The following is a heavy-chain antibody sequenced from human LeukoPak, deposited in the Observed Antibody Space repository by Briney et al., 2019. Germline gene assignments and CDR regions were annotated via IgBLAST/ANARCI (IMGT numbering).Heavy chain of an antibody. CDR2: INGDGSST. D-gene: IGHD3-10*02. V-gene: IGHV3-74*01. Sequence: AGGSLRLSCGAAGFTFSSYGMEWVRQAPGKGLVWVSRINGDGSSTSYADSVKGRFTISRDNAKNTRCRHMYRLRAEGTAVCDRARESPTFRYVTDYCSHRTLVTGSS. J-gene: IGHJ4*01. CDR3: ARESPTFRYVTDY. CDR1: GFTFSSYG.